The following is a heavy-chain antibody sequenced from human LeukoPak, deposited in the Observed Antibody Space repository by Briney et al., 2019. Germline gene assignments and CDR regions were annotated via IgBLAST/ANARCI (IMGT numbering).Heavy chain of an antibody. CDR1: GDSVSSNSAA. CDR3: AKSTVPRGSSGWYGV. J-gene: IGHJ4*02. V-gene: IGHV6-1*01. CDR2: TYYRSKWYN. Sequence: LSQTLSLTCAISGDSVSSNSAAWNWIRQSPSRGLEWLGRTYYRSKWYNDYAVSVKSRITINPDTSKNQFSLQLNSVTPEDTAVYYCAKSTVPRGSSGWYGVWGQGTLVTVPS. D-gene: IGHD6-19*01.